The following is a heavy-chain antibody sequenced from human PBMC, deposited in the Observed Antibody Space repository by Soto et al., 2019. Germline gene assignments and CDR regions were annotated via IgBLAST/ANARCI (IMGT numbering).Heavy chain of an antibody. Sequence: PSETLSLTCTVSGGSISRSSHHWGRIRQPPGKGLEWIGSLYYSGSPYYNPSLKSRVTISVDRSKNQFSLKLSSVTAADTAVYYCARVPDRWGQGTLVTVSS. V-gene: IGHV4-39*07. CDR2: LYYSGSP. D-gene: IGHD2-2*01. J-gene: IGHJ5*02. CDR3: ARVPDR. CDR1: GGSISRSSHH.